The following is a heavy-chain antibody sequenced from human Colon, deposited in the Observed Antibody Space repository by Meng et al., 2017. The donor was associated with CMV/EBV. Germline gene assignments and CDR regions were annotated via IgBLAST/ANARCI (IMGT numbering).Heavy chain of an antibody. D-gene: IGHD6-13*01. CDR1: GGSISSYY. CDR2: IAHDGGNK. J-gene: IGHJ4*02. V-gene: IGHV3-30*02. Sequence: GGSLRLSCTVSGGSISSYYWSWIRQAPGKGLECVAFIAHDGGNKDYADSVKGRFTISRDNSKNTVYLQMNSLRDEDTAVYYCAKDGSRVTAAGTYFHYWGQGTLVTVSS. CDR3: AKDGSRVTAAGTYFHY.